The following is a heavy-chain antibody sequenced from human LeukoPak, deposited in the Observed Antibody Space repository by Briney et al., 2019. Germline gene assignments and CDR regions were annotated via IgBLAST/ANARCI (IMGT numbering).Heavy chain of an antibody. V-gene: IGHV3-48*04. CDR3: ARGSGSQYAYYFDY. CDR1: GFTFSSYS. D-gene: IGHD1-26*01. Sequence: GGSLRLSCAASGFTFSSYSMNWVRQAPGKGLEWVSYISNSGSIIYYADSVKGRFTISRDNAKNSLYLQMNSLRAEDTAAYYCARGSGSQYAYYFDYWGQGTLVTVSS. CDR2: ISNSGSII. J-gene: IGHJ4*02.